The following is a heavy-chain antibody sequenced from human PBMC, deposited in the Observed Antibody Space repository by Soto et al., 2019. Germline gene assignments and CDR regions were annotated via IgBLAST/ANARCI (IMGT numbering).Heavy chain of an antibody. D-gene: IGHD3-16*01. CDR3: AKGGGGLYYYYYGMDV. CDR1: GFTFSSYG. Sequence: GGSLRLSCAASGFTFSSYGMHWVRQAPGKGLEWVAVISYDGSNKYYADSVKGRFTISRDNSKNTLYLQMNSLRAEDTAVYYCAKGGGGLYYYYYGMDVWGQGTTVTVSS. CDR2: ISYDGSNK. J-gene: IGHJ6*02. V-gene: IGHV3-30*18.